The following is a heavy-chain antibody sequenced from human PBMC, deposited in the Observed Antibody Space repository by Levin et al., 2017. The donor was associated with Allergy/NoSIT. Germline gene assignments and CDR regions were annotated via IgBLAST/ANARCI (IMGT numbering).Heavy chain of an antibody. Sequence: GGSLRLSCAASGFTFSSYELNWVRRAPGKGLEWVSYISSTGSTIYTAASVKGRSTTSRANAKNSLYLHMTSLRAEDTAVYYCARQLGNFWSGYNYFDYWGQGTLVTVSS. CDR2: ISSTGSTI. D-gene: IGHD3-3*01. V-gene: IGHV3-48*03. J-gene: IGHJ4*02. CDR1: GFTFSSYE. CDR3: ARQLGNFWSGYNYFDY.